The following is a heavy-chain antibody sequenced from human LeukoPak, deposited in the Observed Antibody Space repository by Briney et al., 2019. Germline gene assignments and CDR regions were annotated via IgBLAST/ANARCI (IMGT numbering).Heavy chain of an antibody. D-gene: IGHD3-10*01. CDR3: ARWLNYYGTRIVY. J-gene: IGHJ4*02. CDR1: GYTFTSYD. Sequence: ASVKVSCKASGYTFTSYDINWVRQATGQGLEWMGWMNPNSGNTGYAQKFQGRVTMTRNTSISTAYMELSSLRSEDTAVYYCARWLNYYGTRIVYWGQGTLVTVSS. V-gene: IGHV1-8*01. CDR2: MNPNSGNT.